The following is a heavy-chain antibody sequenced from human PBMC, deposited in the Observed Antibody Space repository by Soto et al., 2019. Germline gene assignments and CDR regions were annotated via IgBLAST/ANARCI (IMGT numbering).Heavy chain of an antibody. CDR1: GGTFSSYA. Sequence: GASVKVSCKASGGTFSSYAISWVRQAPGQGLEWMGGIIPIFGTANYAQKFQGRATITADESTSTAYMELSSLRSEDTAVYYCARQIVVVPAAIRQGIQVYNWFDPWGQGTLVTVSS. J-gene: IGHJ5*02. D-gene: IGHD2-2*02. V-gene: IGHV1-69*13. CDR2: IIPIFGTA. CDR3: ARQIVVVPAAIRQGIQVYNWFDP.